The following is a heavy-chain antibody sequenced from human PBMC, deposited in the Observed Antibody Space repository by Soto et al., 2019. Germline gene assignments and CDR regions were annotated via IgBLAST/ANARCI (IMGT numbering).Heavy chain of an antibody. CDR1: GFTFSASV. CDR3: VREEFEDGRGHFTI. J-gene: IGHJ4*02. Sequence: QVLLVESGGGVVQPGGSLRLSCAASGFTFSASVMHWVRQAPGKGLEWMAILSYGAKNKYYAGFVKGRFIISRDISESTLYLQMDSLRTEDTVVYYCVREEFEDGRGHFTIWGRGTLVSVSS. D-gene: IGHD3-3*01. CDR2: LSYGAKNK. V-gene: IGHV3-30*03.